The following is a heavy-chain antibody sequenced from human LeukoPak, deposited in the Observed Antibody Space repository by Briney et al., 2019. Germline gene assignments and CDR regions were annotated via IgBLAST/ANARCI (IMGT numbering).Heavy chain of an antibody. CDR2: ISGSSDST. V-gene: IGHV3-23*01. Sequence: LSGGSLKISCTASGFTFNNYAMSWVRQAPGKGLEWVSAISGSSDSTYYADSVKGRVTISTDNSKNTLYLQMHSLRAEDTALYYCATSNSGRCHFYFDHWGQGTLVTVSP. CDR1: GFTFNNYA. CDR3: ATSNSGRCHFYFDH. J-gene: IGHJ4*02. D-gene: IGHD1-26*01.